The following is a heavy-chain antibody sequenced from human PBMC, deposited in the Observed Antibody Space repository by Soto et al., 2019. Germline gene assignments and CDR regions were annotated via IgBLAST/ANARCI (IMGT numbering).Heavy chain of an antibody. CDR1: GGSISSYY. V-gene: IGHV4-59*08. CDR3: ARIYCSGGSCYSGFDP. CDR2: IYYSGST. Sequence: SETLSLTCTVSGGSISSYYWSWIRQPPGKGLEWIGYIYYSGSTNYNPSLKSRVTISVDTSKNQFSLKLSSVTAADTAVYYCARIYCSGGSCYSGFDPWGQGTLVTVSS. J-gene: IGHJ5*02. D-gene: IGHD2-15*01.